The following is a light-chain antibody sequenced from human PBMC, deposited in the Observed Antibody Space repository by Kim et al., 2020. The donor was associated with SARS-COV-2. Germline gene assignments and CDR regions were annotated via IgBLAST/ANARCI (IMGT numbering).Light chain of an antibody. CDR2: DAS. Sequence: ASVGDRVSITCRASQTISRWLAWYRQKPGRAPKLLISDASTLESGVPSRFSGSVSGTEFTLSISSLQPEDFATYYCQLYNTYPWTFGQGTKVDIK. J-gene: IGKJ1*01. V-gene: IGKV1-5*01. CDR1: QTISRW. CDR3: QLYNTYPWT.